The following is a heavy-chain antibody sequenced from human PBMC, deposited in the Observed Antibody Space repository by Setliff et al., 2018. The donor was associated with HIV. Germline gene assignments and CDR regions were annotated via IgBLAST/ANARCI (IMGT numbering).Heavy chain of an antibody. CDR3: ARRKVGAHTGGWFDP. CDR2: IYQSGIT. V-gene: IGHV4-38-2*01. J-gene: IGHJ5*02. Sequence: KTSETLSLTCAVSGYSISSGYYWGWIRQPPGKGLEWIGSIYQSGITYYNPSLKSRVTISVDTSKNQFSLKLSSVTAADTAVYYCARRKVGAHTGGWFDPWGQGTLVTVSS. D-gene: IGHD1-26*01. CDR1: GYSISSGYY.